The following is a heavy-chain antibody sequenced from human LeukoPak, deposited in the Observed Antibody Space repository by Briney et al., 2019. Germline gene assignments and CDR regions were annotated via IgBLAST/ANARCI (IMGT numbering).Heavy chain of an antibody. V-gene: IGHV4-61*02. CDR3: ARTPALDDYVWQSFDY. J-gene: IGHJ4*02. D-gene: IGHD3-16*01. CDR2: VYANGST. Sequence: SETQSLTCTVSGGSIGIGSYYWSWIRQPARKGLEWIGRVYANGSTNYNPSLKSRVMISLDTSRNQFSLRLASVTAADTAVYYCARTPALDDYVWQSFDYWGRGTLVIVSS. CDR1: GGSIGIGSYY.